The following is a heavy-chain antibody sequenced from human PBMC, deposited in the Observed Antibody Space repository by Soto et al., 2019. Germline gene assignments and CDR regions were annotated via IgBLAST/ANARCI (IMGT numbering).Heavy chain of an antibody. Sequence: QLQLQESGPGLVKPSETLSLTCTVSGGSISSSSYYWGWIRQPPGKGLEWIGSLFYSGSTYYNPSLKGRLTISVDTSKNQFSLKLSSVTAADTAVYYCASVAAAGGGTFNWFDPWGQGTLVTVSS. CDR1: GGSISSSSYY. CDR3: ASVAAAGGGTFNWFDP. CDR2: LFYSGST. J-gene: IGHJ5*02. V-gene: IGHV4-39*01. D-gene: IGHD6-13*01.